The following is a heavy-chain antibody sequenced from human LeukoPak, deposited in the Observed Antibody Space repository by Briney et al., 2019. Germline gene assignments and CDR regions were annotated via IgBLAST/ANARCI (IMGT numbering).Heavy chain of an antibody. J-gene: IGHJ4*02. CDR2: IRSKANSYAT. CDR1: GFTFSGSA. V-gene: IGHV3-73*01. Sequence: GGSLRLSCAASGFTFSGSAMHWVRQASGKGLEWVGRIRSKANSYATAYAASVKGRFTISRDDSKNTAYLQMNSLKTEDTAVYYCTRTTRGYSYGSSDYWGQGTLVTVSS. CDR3: TRTTRGYSYGSSDY. D-gene: IGHD5-18*01.